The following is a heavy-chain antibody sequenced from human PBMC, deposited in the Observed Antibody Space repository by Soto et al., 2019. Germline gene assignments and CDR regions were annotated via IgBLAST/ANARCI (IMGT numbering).Heavy chain of an antibody. J-gene: IGHJ4*02. CDR3: ARRTVNIRTFYSGLKTHCFDY. V-gene: IGHV4-39*01. CDR1: GDSMSSSDYY. CDR2: IYYSGST. D-gene: IGHD6-19*01. Sequence: QLQLHESGPGLVKPSETLSLTCAVSGDSMSSSDYYWGWIRQPPGKGLAWIGSIYYSGSTYYNPSLQCRVAISVDTYKNQFSLKLKSVTAADTAIYYCARRTVNIRTFYSGLKTHCFDYWGQGAPVTVSS.